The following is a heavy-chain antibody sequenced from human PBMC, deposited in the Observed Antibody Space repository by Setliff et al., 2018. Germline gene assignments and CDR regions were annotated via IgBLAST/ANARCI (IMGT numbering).Heavy chain of an antibody. V-gene: IGHV1-69*05. CDR2: IIPIFGTA. J-gene: IGHJ4*02. CDR1: GGTFSSYA. D-gene: IGHD6-19*01. CDR3: ARGPYSSGSAADY. Sequence: ASVKVSCKASGGTFSSYAISWVRQAPGQGLEWMGGIIPIFGTANYAQKFQGRVTITTDESTSTAYMELSSLRSEDTAVYYCARGPYSSGSAADYWGQGTLVTVSS.